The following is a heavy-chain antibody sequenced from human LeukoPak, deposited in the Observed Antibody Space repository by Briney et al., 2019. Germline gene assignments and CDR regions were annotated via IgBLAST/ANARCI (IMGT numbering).Heavy chain of an antibody. CDR1: GFTLSTYD. D-gene: IGHD4-17*01. J-gene: IGHJ4*02. V-gene: IGHV3-64D*06. CDR2: ISSNGGST. Sequence: GGSLRLSCSASGFTLSTYDMYWVRQAPGKGLEYVSAISSNGGSTYYADSVKGRFTISRDNSKNTLYLQMSSLRAEDTAVYYCVNSRMTTVTAFDYWGQGTLVTVSS. CDR3: VNSRMTTVTAFDY.